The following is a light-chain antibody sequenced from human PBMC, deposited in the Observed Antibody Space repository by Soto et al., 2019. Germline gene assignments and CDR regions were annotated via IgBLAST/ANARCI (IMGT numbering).Light chain of an antibody. CDR1: QRVSSH. CDR3: QQYVTSPLT. J-gene: IGKJ4*01. CDR2: GAS. V-gene: IGKV3-15*01. Sequence: ETGMTQSPVTLSVSPGDTGTLSCRASQRVSSHLAWYQQKPGQAPRLLIYGASTRATGIPARFRGSGSGTDFTLTISRLEPEDFAVYYCQQYVTSPLTFGGGTKVDI.